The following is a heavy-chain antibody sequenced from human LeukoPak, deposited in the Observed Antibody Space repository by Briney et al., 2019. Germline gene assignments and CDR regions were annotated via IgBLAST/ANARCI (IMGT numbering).Heavy chain of an antibody. CDR1: GFTFSDYY. CDR3: ARVFRPSLTVFIIRGAFDI. J-gene: IGHJ3*02. Sequence: GGSLRLSCAASGFTFSDYYMSWIRQAPGKGLEWVSYISSSGSTIYYADSVKGRFTISRDNAKNSLYPQMNSLRAEDTAVYYCARVFRPSLTVFIIRGAFDIWGQGTMVTVSS. CDR2: ISSSGSTI. V-gene: IGHV3-11*01. D-gene: IGHD3-3*01.